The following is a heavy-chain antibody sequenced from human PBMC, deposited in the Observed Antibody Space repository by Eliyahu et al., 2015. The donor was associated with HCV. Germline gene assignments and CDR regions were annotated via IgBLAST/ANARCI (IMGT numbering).Heavy chain of an antibody. Sequence: QVQLQESGPGLVKPSETLSLTCTXSGXXITTXSWSWIRHPPGKGLXWXGYIHYSGSTNYNPSLKSRVTISVDTSKNQFSLNLTSVTAADTAMYYCASGGGGIAVTGTGGWFDPWGQGTLVTVSS. CDR1: GXXITTXS. V-gene: IGHV4-59*01. D-gene: IGHD6-19*01. CDR3: ASGGGGIAVTGTGGWFDP. CDR2: IHYSGST. J-gene: IGHJ5*02.